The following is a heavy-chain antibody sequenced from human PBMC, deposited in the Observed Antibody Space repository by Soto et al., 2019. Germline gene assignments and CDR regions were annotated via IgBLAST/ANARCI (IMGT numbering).Heavy chain of an antibody. J-gene: IGHJ4*02. V-gene: IGHV2-5*02. Sequence: SGATLVNPTQTLTLTCTFSGFSRSTSGVGVGWIRQSPGKALEWLAVIYWDDDKRYSPSLKSRLSITKDTSKNQVVLTMTNMDPVDTATYYCAHKGPEDWPLDYWGQGTLVTVSS. CDR3: AHKGPEDWPLDY. CDR1: GFSRSTSGVG. CDR2: IYWDDDK. D-gene: IGHD3-9*01.